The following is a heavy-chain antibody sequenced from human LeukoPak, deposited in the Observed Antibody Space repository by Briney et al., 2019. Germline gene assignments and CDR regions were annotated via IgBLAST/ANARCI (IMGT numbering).Heavy chain of an antibody. Sequence: SVKVSCKASGFTFTSSAVQWVRQARGQRLEWIGWIVVGSGNTNYVQKFQERVTITRDMSTSTAYMELSSLRSEDTAVCYCAAEHCSGGSCYFDYWGQGTLVTVSS. CDR2: IVVGSGNT. CDR1: GFTFTSSA. CDR3: AAEHCSGGSCYFDY. J-gene: IGHJ4*02. V-gene: IGHV1-58*01. D-gene: IGHD2-15*01.